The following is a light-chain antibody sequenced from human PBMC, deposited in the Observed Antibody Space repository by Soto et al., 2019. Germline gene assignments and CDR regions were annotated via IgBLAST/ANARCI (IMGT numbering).Light chain of an antibody. CDR2: AAS. V-gene: IGKV1-9*01. CDR1: QVISTS. J-gene: IGKJ5*01. CDR3: QQLLDHPFN. Sequence: FLSPYVPVIGTCTFRASQVISTSLAWYQVKPGKAPKLLIYAASTLESGAPSRFSATVSGTEFSLTITSLQPEDFATYYCQQLLDHPFNFGQGTRLEI.